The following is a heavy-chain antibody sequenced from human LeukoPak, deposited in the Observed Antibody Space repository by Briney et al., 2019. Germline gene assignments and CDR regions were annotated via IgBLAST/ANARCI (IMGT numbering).Heavy chain of an antibody. CDR1: GFTFSSYG. J-gene: IGHJ4*02. CDR3: AKVGAVVAALYFDY. Sequence: PGGSLRLSCAASGFTFSSYGMHWVRQAPGKGLELVAVIWYDGSNKYYADSVKGRFTISRDNSKNTLYLQMNSLRAEDTAVYYCAKVGAVVAALYFDYWGQGTLVTVSS. V-gene: IGHV3-33*06. D-gene: IGHD2-15*01. CDR2: IWYDGSNK.